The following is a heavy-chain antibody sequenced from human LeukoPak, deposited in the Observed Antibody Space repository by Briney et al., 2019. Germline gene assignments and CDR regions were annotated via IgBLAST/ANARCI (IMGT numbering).Heavy chain of an antibody. Sequence: PSETLSLTCAVYGGSFSGYYWSWIRQHPGKGLEWIGYIYYSGSTYYNPSLKSRVTISVDTSKNQFSLKLSSVTAADTAVYYCARDRFPILGGYGMDVWGQGTTVTVSS. D-gene: IGHD3-9*01. CDR2: IYYSGST. J-gene: IGHJ6*02. CDR3: ARDRFPILGGYGMDV. CDR1: GGSFSGYY. V-gene: IGHV4-31*11.